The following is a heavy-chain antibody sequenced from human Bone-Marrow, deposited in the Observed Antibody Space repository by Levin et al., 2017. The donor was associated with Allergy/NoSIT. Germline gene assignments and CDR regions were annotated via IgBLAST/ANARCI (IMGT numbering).Heavy chain of an antibody. J-gene: IGHJ3*02. CDR2: IFPDDSDT. D-gene: IGHD2-2*01. V-gene: IGHV5-51*01. CDR1: GYSFTSYW. CDR3: ARRGYCSSTNCYWYAFEI. Sequence: PAASVKVSCEASGYSFTSYWIGWVRQMPGKGLEWMGSIFPDDSDTKYSPSFQGQVTFSADKSISTAYLQWSSLKASDTAIYYCARRGYCSSTNCYWYAFEIWGQGTMVIVSS.